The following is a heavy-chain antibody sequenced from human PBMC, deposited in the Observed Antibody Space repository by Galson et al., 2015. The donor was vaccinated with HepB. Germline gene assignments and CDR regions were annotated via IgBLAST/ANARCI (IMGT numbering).Heavy chain of an antibody. Sequence: SLRLSCAASGFTFSSYAMSWVRQAPGKGLEWVSAISSSGDNTYYADAVKGRFTISRDNPKNTLYLRMNSLRAEDTALYYCARAILPVSTIYVDPWGQGTLVSVSS. D-gene: IGHD5/OR15-5a*01. V-gene: IGHV3-23*01. CDR1: GFTFSSYA. CDR3: ARAILPVSTIYVDP. J-gene: IGHJ5*02. CDR2: ISSSGDNT.